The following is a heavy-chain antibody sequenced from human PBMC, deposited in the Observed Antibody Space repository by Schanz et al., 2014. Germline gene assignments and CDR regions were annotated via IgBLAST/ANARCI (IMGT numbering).Heavy chain of an antibody. D-gene: IGHD6-13*01. J-gene: IGHJ4*02. CDR1: GYTFVSYS. CDR2: FIPILDVG. V-gene: IGHV1-69*09. CDR3: ASSGAGYSSSWDFDY. Sequence: QVQLVQSGAEVKKPGASVKVSCKASGYTFVSYSMHWVRQAPGQGLEWMGRFIPILDVGNYAQQFQGRVTFTADKSTSTASMELSSLRSEDTAVYYCASSGAGYSSSWDFDYWGQGTLVTVSS.